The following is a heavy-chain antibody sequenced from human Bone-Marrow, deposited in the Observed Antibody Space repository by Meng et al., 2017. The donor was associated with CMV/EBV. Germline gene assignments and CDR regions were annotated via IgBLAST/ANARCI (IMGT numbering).Heavy chain of an antibody. Sequence: GGSLRLSCAASGFTFSNYNMNWVRQAPGKGLQWVSSISSIGSNLYYADSVKGRFTISRDNAKNSLSLQMNSLRAEDSAVYYCVRVTPPQAPFWGQGTLVTVSS. CDR1: GFTFSNYN. V-gene: IGHV3-21*01. J-gene: IGHJ4*02. CDR3: VRVTPPQAPF. CDR2: ISSIGSNL.